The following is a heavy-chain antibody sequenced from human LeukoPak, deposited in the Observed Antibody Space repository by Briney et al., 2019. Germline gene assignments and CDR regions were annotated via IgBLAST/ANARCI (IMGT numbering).Heavy chain of an antibody. V-gene: IGHV3-15*01. CDR1: GFTFSNAW. Sequence: GSLRLSCAASGFTFSNAWMSWVRQAPGKGLEWVGRIKSKTDGGTTDYAAPVKGRFTISRDDSKNTLYLQMNSLKTEDTAVYYCTTPRGYYDSSGYYYFDYWGQGTLVTVSS. D-gene: IGHD3-22*01. J-gene: IGHJ4*02. CDR2: IKSKTDGGTT. CDR3: TTPRGYYDSSGYYYFDY.